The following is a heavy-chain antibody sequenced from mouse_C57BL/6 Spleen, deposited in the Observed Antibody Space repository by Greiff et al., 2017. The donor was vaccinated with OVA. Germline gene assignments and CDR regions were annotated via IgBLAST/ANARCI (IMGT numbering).Heavy chain of an antibody. CDR3: ARCRSTMVTTDWFAY. V-gene: IGHV1-53*01. J-gene: IGHJ3*01. D-gene: IGHD2-2*01. Sequence: QVQLKQAGTELVKPGASVKLSCKASGYTFTSYWMHWVKQRPGQGLEWIGNINPSNGGTNYNEKFKSKATLTVDKSSSTAYMQLSSLTSEDSAVYYCARCRSTMVTTDWFAYWGQGTLVTVSA. CDR2: INPSNGGT. CDR1: GYTFTSYW.